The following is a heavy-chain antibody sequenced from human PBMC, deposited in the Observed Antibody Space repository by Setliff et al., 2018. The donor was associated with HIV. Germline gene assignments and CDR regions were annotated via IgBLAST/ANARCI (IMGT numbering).Heavy chain of an antibody. CDR1: GGSISSGGYY. V-gene: IGHV4-31*03. CDR3: ARAIAAAGIAPFDY. Sequence: SETLSLTCTVSGGSISSGGYYWSWIRQHPGKGLEYIGYIYYSGSTYYSPSLKRRLTISVDTSKNQFSLNLSSVTAADTAVYYCARAIAAAGIAPFDYWGQGTLVTVSS. J-gene: IGHJ4*02. CDR2: IYYSGST. D-gene: IGHD6-13*01.